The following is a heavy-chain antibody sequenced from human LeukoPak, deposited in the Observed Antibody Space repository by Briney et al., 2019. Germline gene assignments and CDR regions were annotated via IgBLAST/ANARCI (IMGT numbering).Heavy chain of an antibody. Sequence: GGSLRLSCAASGFTFSSYAMSWVRQAPGKGLEWVAAISGRGGSTYYADSVKGRFTISRDNSKNTLYLQMNSLRAEDTAVYYCAKDRTVGYSSGWSDYWGQGTLVTVSS. V-gene: IGHV3-23*01. D-gene: IGHD6-19*01. CDR2: ISGRGGST. J-gene: IGHJ4*02. CDR1: GFTFSSYA. CDR3: AKDRTVGYSSGWSDY.